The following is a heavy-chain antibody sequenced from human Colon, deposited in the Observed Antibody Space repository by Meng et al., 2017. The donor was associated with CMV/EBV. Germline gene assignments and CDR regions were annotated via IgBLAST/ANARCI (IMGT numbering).Heavy chain of an antibody. CDR1: GNPFGTYD. CDR2: LHIHNDNT. CDR3: ARGDNRGHQTLRS. D-gene: IGHD3-10*01. J-gene: IGHJ5*02. Sequence: QVQRVQSGAEVKQPGAAVKVSCKASGNPFGTYDINWARQATGQGLEWMGWLHIHNDNTGYAQKFQGRVSLTRDTSISTAYMELSSLRSDDTAVYYCARGDNRGHQTLRSWGQGALVTVSS. V-gene: IGHV1-8*01.